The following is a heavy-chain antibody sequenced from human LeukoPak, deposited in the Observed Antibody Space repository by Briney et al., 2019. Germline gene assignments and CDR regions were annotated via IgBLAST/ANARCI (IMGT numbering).Heavy chain of an antibody. V-gene: IGHV3-66*01. CDR1: GFTVSSNY. D-gene: IGHD3-10*01. CDR3: YGSGSSYYYYGMDV. CDR2: IYSGSST. J-gene: IGHJ6*02. Sequence: PGGSLRLSCAASGFTVSSNYMSWVRQAPGKGLEWVSVIYSGSSTYYADSVKGRFTISRDNSKNTLYLQMNSLRAEDTAVYYCYGSGSSYYYYGMDVWGQGTTVTVSS.